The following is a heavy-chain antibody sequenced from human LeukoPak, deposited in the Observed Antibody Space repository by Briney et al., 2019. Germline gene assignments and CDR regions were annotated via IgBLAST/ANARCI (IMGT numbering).Heavy chain of an antibody. J-gene: IGHJ4*02. Sequence: ASVKVSCKVSGYTLTELSMHWVRQAPGKGLEWMGGFDPEDGETIYAQKFQGRVTMTEDTSTDTAYMELSRLRSDDTAVYYCARGGDYYDSSGYYYPAVDYWGQGTLVTVSS. CDR2: FDPEDGET. CDR1: GYTLTELS. CDR3: ARGGDYYDSSGYYYPAVDY. D-gene: IGHD3-22*01. V-gene: IGHV1-24*01.